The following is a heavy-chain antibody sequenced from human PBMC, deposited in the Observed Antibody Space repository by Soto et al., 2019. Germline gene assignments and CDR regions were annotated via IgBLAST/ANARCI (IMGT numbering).Heavy chain of an antibody. V-gene: IGHV3-74*01. CDR3: ARDFEY. CDR1: GFTFSTFW. J-gene: IGHJ4*02. CDR2: INSDGSST. Sequence: EVQLVESGGGLVQPGGSLRLSCEASGFTFSTFWMHWVRQAPGKGLVWVSRINSDGSSTNYAESVKGRVTISRDNAKNTLYLQLNSLRPEDTAVYYCARDFEYWGQGTLVTVSS.